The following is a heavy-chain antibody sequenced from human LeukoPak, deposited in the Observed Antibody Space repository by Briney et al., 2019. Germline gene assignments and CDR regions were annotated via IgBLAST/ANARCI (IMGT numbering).Heavy chain of an antibody. J-gene: IGHJ4*02. Sequence: GGSLRLSCAASGLTFSSYAMSWVRQAPGKGLEWVSAISGSGGSTYYADSVKGRFTISRDNAKNSLYLQMNSLRAEDTAVYYCARGSGYSYGYDRYFDYWGQGTLVTVSS. V-gene: IGHV3-23*01. CDR1: GLTFSSYA. D-gene: IGHD5-18*01. CDR2: ISGSGGST. CDR3: ARGSGYSYGYDRYFDY.